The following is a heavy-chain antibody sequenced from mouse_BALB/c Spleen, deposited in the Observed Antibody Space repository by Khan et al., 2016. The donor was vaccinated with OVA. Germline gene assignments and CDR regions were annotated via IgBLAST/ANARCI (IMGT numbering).Heavy chain of an antibody. Sequence: EVQLQESGPGLVKPSQSLSLTCTVTGYSITSGYAWNWIRQFPGNKLEWMGYISYSGVTSYTPSLKSRIFITRDTSKNQFFLQLNSVTTDDTATYNCAKGNYYGYSFDYWGQGTTLTVSS. D-gene: IGHD1-1*01. CDR2: ISYSGVT. V-gene: IGHV3-2*02. CDR3: AKGNYYGYSFDY. CDR1: GYSITSGYA. J-gene: IGHJ2*01.